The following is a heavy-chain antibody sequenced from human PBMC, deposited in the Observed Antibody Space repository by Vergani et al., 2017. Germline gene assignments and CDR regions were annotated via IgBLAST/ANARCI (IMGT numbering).Heavy chain of an antibody. D-gene: IGHD2/OR15-2a*01. J-gene: IGHJ4*01. CDR2: ISSDGGST. CDR3: VKEKIDLGSYFFDS. V-gene: IGHV3-NL1*01. Sequence: QVQLVESGGGVVQPGGSLRLSCAASGFNFSTYGMHWVRQAPGKGLEWVSTISSDGGSTYYADSVKGRFSISRDNSKNTVFLQMHSLRAEDTAIYYCVKEKIDLGSYFFDSWGHGILVTVSS. CDR1: GFNFSTYG.